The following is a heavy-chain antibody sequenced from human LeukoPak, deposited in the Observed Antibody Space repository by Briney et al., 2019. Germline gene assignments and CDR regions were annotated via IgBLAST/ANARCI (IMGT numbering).Heavy chain of an antibody. D-gene: IGHD7-27*01. Sequence: PGGSLRLSCAASGFTFSSYWMSWVRQAPGKGLEWVANIKQDGSEKYYVDSVKGRFTISRDNAKNSLYLQMNSLRAEDTAVYYCARELGPAYYYYYYGMDVWGQGTTVTVSS. V-gene: IGHV3-7*01. CDR2: IKQDGSEK. CDR1: GFTFSSYW. CDR3: ARELGPAYYYYYYGMDV. J-gene: IGHJ6*02.